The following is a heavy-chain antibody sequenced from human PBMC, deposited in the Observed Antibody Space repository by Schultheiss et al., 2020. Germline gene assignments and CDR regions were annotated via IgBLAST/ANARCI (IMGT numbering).Heavy chain of an antibody. J-gene: IGHJ4*02. D-gene: IGHD3-22*01. Sequence: GESLKISCAASGFTFSSYSMNWVRQAPGKGLEWVSSISSSSSYIYYADSVKGRFTISRDNSKNTLYLQMNSLRAEDTAVYYCAKDLSQVVVISYWGQGTLVTVAS. CDR2: ISSSSSYI. CDR3: AKDLSQVVVISY. CDR1: GFTFSSYS. V-gene: IGHV3-21*04.